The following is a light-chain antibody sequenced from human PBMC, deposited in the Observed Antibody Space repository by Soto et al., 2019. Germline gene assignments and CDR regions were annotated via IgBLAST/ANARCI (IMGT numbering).Light chain of an antibody. CDR1: SSNIGNNY. CDR3: SSYTTSAPYV. CDR2: EVT. Sequence: QSVLTQSPSVSAAPGQKVTISCSGSSSNIGNNYVSWYQQLPGTAPKLLIYEVTIRPSGVSNRFSGSKSGNTASLTISGLQAEDEADYYCSSYTTSAPYVFGSGTKLTVL. J-gene: IGLJ1*01. V-gene: IGLV1-51*01.